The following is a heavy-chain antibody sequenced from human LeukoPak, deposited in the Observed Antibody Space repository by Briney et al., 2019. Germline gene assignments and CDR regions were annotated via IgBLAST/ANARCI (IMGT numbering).Heavy chain of an antibody. Sequence: SETLSLTCTVSGGSVNSGIYYWTWIRQPPGKGLQWLGYIYYSGSTNYSPSLKSRVTLLEEPSKNQVSLKLSSVTAADRAVYYCARRFDCWGQGTLVTVSS. CDR3: ARRFDC. J-gene: IGHJ4*02. CDR1: GGSVNSGIYY. V-gene: IGHV4-61*01. CDR2: IYYSGST.